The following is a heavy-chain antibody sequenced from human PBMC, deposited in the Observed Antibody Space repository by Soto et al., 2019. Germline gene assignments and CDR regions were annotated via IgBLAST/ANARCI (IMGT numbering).Heavy chain of an antibody. CDR1: GFTFSYYW. D-gene: IGHD3-16*01. CDR3: ARGERGAFDL. CDR2: IHSDGSST. Sequence: EVQLVESEGGLVQPGGSLRLSCAASGFTFSYYWMHWVRQAPGQGLVWVSRIHSDGSSTTYADSVKGRFTISRDNAKNTLYRQMNSLRAEGTAVYYCARGERGAFDLWGQGTMVTVSS. J-gene: IGHJ3*01. V-gene: IGHV3-74*01.